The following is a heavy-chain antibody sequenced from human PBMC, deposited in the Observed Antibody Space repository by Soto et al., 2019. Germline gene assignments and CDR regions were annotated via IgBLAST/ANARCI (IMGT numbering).Heavy chain of an antibody. CDR2: IIPIFGTA. CDR3: ARGSIYYYDSSGYYRY. D-gene: IGHD3-22*01. J-gene: IGHJ4*02. V-gene: IGHV1-69*13. Sequence: SLKVSCKASGGTFSSYAISWVRQAPGQGLEWMGGIIPIFGTANYAQKFQGRVTITADESTSTAYMELSSLRSEDTAVYYCARGSIYYYDSSGYYRYWGQGTLVTVSS. CDR1: GGTFSSYA.